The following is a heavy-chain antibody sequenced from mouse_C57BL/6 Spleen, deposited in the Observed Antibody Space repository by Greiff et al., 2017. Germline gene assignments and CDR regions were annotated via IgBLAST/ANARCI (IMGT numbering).Heavy chain of an antibody. CDR1: GYTFTDYN. D-gene: IGHD1-1*01. J-gene: IGHJ2*01. Sequence: EVQLQQSGPELVKPGASVKIPCKASGYTFTDYNMDWVKQSHGKSLEWIGDINPNNGGTIYNQKFKGKATLTVDKSSSTAYMELRSLTSEDTAVYYCPRTSLRGSMYFDAWSKGTTLAVSS. CDR3: PRTSLRGSMYFDA. CDR2: INPNNGGT. V-gene: IGHV1-18*01.